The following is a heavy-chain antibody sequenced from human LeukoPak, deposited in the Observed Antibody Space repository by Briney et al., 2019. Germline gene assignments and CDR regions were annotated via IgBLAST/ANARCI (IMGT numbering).Heavy chain of an antibody. V-gene: IGHV4-61*02. D-gene: IGHD1-26*01. CDR3: ARAPLGGGPIDAFDI. J-gene: IGHJ3*02. CDR2: IYTSGST. CDR1: GGSISSGSYY. Sequence: PSETLSLTWTVSGGSISSGSYYWSWIRQPAGKGLEWIGRIYTSGSTNYNPSLKSRVTISVDTSKNQFSLKLSSVTAADTAVYYCARAPLGGGPIDAFDIWGQGTMVTVSS.